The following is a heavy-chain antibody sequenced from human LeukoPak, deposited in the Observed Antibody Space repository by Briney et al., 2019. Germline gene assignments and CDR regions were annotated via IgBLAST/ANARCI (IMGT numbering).Heavy chain of an antibody. CDR2: ISSNGDRT. CDR1: GFTFSTYS. Sequence: QTGGSLRLSCAASGFTFSTYSMHWARQAPGKGLEYVSAISSNGDRTYYANSVKGRFTISRDNSKNTLFLQMGSLRAEDMAIYYCARGRGLDLHYYYYMDVWGKGTTVTVSS. J-gene: IGHJ6*03. CDR3: ARGRGLDLHYYYYMDV. V-gene: IGHV3-64*01. D-gene: IGHD3-10*01.